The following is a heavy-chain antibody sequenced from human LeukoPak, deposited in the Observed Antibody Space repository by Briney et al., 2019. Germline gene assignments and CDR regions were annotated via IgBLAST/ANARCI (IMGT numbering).Heavy chain of an antibody. V-gene: IGHV1-18*01. CDR2: ISAYNGNT. CDR3: ARATMVRGVITGGWFDP. D-gene: IGHD3-10*01. Sequence: GASVKVSCKASGYTFTSYGISWVRQAPGQGLEWMGWISAYNGNTNYARKLQGRVTMTTDTSTSTAYMELRSLRSDDTAVYYCARATMVRGVITGGWFDPWGQGTLVTVSS. J-gene: IGHJ5*02. CDR1: GYTFTSYG.